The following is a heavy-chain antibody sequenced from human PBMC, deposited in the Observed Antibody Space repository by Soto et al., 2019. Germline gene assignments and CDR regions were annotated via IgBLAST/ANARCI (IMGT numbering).Heavy chain of an antibody. CDR2: SSVYNGNS. V-gene: IGHV1-18*01. CDR1: GYTFTSYG. J-gene: IGHJ4*02. D-gene: IGHD1-1*01. Sequence: QVQLVQSGAEVKKPGASVKVSCKASGYTFTSYGISWVRQAPGQGLEWMGLSSVYNGNSNYAQKFQGSVTMTTDTSTSTDYMELRSLRSDDTAAYYCAEEYGTYFDYWGQGTLVTVSS. CDR3: AEEYGTYFDY.